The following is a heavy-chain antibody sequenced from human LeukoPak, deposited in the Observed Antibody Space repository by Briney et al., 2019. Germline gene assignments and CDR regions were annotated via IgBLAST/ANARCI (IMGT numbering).Heavy chain of an antibody. CDR2: IWYDGSNK. Sequence: GGSLRLTCAASGFTFSSYGMNWVRQAPGKGLEWVAVIWYDGSNKYYADSVKGRFIISRDNSKNTVSLQMNSLRDEDTAVYYCARLGQKWSFDYWGQGTLVTVSS. D-gene: IGHD2-8*01. V-gene: IGHV3-33*01. CDR3: ARLGQKWSFDY. CDR1: GFTFSSYG. J-gene: IGHJ4*02.